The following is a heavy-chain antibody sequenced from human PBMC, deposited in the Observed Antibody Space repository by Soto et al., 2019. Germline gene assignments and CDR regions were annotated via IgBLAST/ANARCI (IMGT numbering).Heavy chain of an antibody. V-gene: IGHV4-4*02. CDR2: IYYTGAT. Sequence: QVELQESGPRLVKSSGTLSLTCEVSSGSISTGNWWSWVRQPPGKGLEWIGEIYYTGATNYNPSLKSRVTMTTVKSKNQLSLLLTSAAAADTAVYYCARVFASGSGWMYYFDFWGQGILVSVSS. J-gene: IGHJ4*02. D-gene: IGHD6-25*01. CDR1: SGSISTGNW. CDR3: ARVFASGSGWMYYFDF.